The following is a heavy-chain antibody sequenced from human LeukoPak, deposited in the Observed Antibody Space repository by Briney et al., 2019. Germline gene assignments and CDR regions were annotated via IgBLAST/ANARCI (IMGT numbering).Heavy chain of an antibody. CDR2: IYYSGST. V-gene: IGHV4-30-4*08. CDR1: GGSISSGDYY. J-gene: IGHJ3*02. D-gene: IGHD2-21*01. Sequence: SETLSLTCTVSGGSISSGDYYWSWIRQPPGKGLEWIGYIYYSGSTYYNPSLKRRVTISVDTSKNQFSLKLSSVTAADTAVYYCARADYCGGDCVDAFDIWGQGTMVTVSS. CDR3: ARADYCGGDCVDAFDI.